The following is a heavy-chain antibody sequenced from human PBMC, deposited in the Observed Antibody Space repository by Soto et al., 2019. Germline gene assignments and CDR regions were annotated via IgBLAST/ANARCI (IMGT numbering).Heavy chain of an antibody. CDR3: ARAGTNMVQFDY. Sequence: PSETLSLTCTVSGGSINSYCWSWIRQSPGKGLEWIGHIYYSGSTIYSPSLKSRVSISVDTSKNQFSLEVHSVTAADTAVYYCARAGTNMVQFDYWGQGILVTVSS. CDR1: GGSINSYC. CDR2: IYYSGST. D-gene: IGHD3-10*01. V-gene: IGHV4-59*01. J-gene: IGHJ4*02.